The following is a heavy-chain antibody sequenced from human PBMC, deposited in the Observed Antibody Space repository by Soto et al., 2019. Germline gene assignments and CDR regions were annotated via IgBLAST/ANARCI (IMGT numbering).Heavy chain of an antibody. CDR2: IYHSGST. CDR3: ASVRGGYYYAMDV. Sequence: PSETLCLTCAVSGGSISSSNWWGWVRQPPGKGLEWIGEIYHSGSTNYNPSLKSRVTISVDKSKNQFSLKLSSVTAADTAVYYCASVRGGYYYAMDVWGQGTTVT. V-gene: IGHV4-4*02. CDR1: GGSISSSNW. J-gene: IGHJ6*02. D-gene: IGHD3-10*02.